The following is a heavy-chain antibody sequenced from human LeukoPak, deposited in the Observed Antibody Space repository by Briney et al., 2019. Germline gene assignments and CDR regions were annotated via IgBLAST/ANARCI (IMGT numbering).Heavy chain of an antibody. V-gene: IGHV1-2*02. D-gene: IGHD3-10*01. CDR1: GYTFTGYY. CDR3: ASSITMVRGVLDY. CDR2: INPNSGGT. Sequence: ASVKVSCKASGYTFTGYYMHWVRQAPGQGLEWMGWINPNSGGTDYAQKFQGRVTMTRDTSISTAYMELSSLRSDDTAVYYCASSITMVRGVLDYWGQGSLVTVSS. J-gene: IGHJ4*02.